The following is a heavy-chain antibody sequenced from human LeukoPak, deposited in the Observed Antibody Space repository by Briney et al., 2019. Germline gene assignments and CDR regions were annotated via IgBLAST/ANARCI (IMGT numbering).Heavy chain of an antibody. J-gene: IGHJ6*02. Sequence: GRSLRLSCAASGFIFSSYGMHWVRQAPGKGLEWVAVIYYDGSNEYYADSVRGRFTISRDNSKNTLFLQMNSLRAEDTAVYYCARDTFYSTGAYSLDVWGQGTTVTVSS. V-gene: IGHV3-33*01. CDR3: ARDTFYSTGAYSLDV. D-gene: IGHD2-8*02. CDR2: IYYDGSNE. CDR1: GFIFSSYG.